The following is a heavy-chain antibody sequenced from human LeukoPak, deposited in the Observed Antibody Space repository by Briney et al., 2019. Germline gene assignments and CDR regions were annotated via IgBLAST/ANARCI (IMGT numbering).Heavy chain of an antibody. CDR1: CGSISSSSYW. J-gene: IGHJ6*02. CDR3: ARVEVSSSWPYYYYYGMDV. V-gene: IGHV4-39*01. D-gene: IGHD6-13*01. CDR2: MYDSGST. Sequence: PSETLSLTCTVSCGSISSSSYWSGWIRRPPGKGLEWIGSMYDSGSTYYNPSLKSRVTLSVDTSKNQFSLKLSAVTAADTAVYYCARVEVSSSWPYYYYYGMDVWGQGTTVTVSS.